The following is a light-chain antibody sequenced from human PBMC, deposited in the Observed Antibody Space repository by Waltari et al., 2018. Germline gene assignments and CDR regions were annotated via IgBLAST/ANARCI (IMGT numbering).Light chain of an antibody. CDR3: SSYTSSSTRV. J-gene: IGLJ3*02. V-gene: IGLV2-14*01. CDR2: EVS. CDR1: TSDVGGSNY. Sequence: QSALTQPASVSGSPGQSITISCTGPTSDVGGSNYFSRYQQHPGNAPTPMIYEVSNRPSGVSNRFSGSKSGNTASLTISGLQAEDEADYYCSSYTSSSTRVFGGGTKLTVL.